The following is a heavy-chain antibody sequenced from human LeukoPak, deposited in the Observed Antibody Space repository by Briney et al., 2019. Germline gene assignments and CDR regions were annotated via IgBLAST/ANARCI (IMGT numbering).Heavy chain of an antibody. J-gene: IGHJ2*01. CDR1: GYSISSGYY. CDR2: IYHSGST. D-gene: IGHD2-2*03. Sequence: SETLSLTCAVSGYSISSGYYWSWIRQPPGKGLEWIGSIYHSGSTYYNPSLKSRVTISVDTSKNQFSLKLSSVTAADTAVYYCARWMTWYFDLWGRGTLVTVSS. CDR3: ARWMTWYFDL. V-gene: IGHV4-38-2*01.